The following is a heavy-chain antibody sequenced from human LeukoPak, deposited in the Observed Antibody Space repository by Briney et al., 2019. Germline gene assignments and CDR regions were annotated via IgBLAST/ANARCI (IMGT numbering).Heavy chain of an antibody. CDR2: IYHSGSI. CDR3: ARGDYYGSGSYYPTDY. V-gene: IGHV4-38-2*02. D-gene: IGHD3-10*01. J-gene: IGHJ4*02. Sequence: PSETLSLTCTVSGYSISSGYYWGWIRQPPRKGLEWIGSIYHSGSIYYNPSLKSRVTISVDTSKNQFSLKLSSVTAADTAVYYCARGDYYGSGSYYPTDYWGQGTLVTVSS. CDR1: GYSISSGYY.